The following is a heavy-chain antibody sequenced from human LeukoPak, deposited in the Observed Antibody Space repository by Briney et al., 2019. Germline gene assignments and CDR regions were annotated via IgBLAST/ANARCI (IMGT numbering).Heavy chain of an antibody. CDR3: ARHGSSYSFDC. D-gene: IGHD6-13*01. CDR1: GGSISSSY. Sequence: SETLSLTCTVSGGSISSSYWSWIRQPPGKRLEWIGYIYYSGRTHYNPSLKSRVTISVDTSKNQFSLRLSSVTAADTAVYYCARHGSSYSFDCWGQGILVTVSS. CDR2: IYYSGRT. V-gene: IGHV4-59*08. J-gene: IGHJ4*02.